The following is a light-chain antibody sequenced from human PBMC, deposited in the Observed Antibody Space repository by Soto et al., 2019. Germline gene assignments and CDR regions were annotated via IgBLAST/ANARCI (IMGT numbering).Light chain of an antibody. V-gene: IGKV1-39*01. CDR3: QQSYTTPGT. CDR1: QAINNY. J-gene: IGKJ1*01. CDR2: GAS. Sequence: DIQMTQSPSSLPASVGDSVTITCRASQAINNYLNWYQHKAGQAPKLLIYGASSLHKGVPARFRGSGAGTFFTLTISSLQPEDFATYYCQQSYTTPGTFGRGTTVEIK.